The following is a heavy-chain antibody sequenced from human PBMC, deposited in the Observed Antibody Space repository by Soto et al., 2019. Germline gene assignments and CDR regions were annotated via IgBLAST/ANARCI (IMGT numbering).Heavy chain of an antibody. CDR2: IYYSGST. V-gene: IGHV4-59*01. CDR3: ARDTTGTYVDY. J-gene: IGHJ4*02. D-gene: IGHD1-1*01. CDR1: GGSISSYY. Sequence: SETLSLTCTVSGGSISSYYWSWIRQPPGKGLEWIGYIYYSGSTNYNPSLKSRVTISVDTSKNQFSLKLSSVTAADTAVYYCARDTTGTYVDYWGQGTLVTVSS.